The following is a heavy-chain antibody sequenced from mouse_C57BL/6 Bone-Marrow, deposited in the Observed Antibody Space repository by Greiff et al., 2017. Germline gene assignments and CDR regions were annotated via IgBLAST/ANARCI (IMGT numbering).Heavy chain of an antibody. Sequence: EVKLVESGGDLVKPGGSLKLSCAASGFTFSSYGMSWVRQTPDKRLEWVATISSGGSYTYYPDSVKGRFTIARDNAKNTLYLQMSSLKSEDTAMYYCARHWYYGSSYGGWFAYWGQGTLVTVSA. J-gene: IGHJ3*01. V-gene: IGHV5-6*01. CDR3: ARHWYYGSSYGGWFAY. CDR2: ISSGGSYT. D-gene: IGHD1-1*01. CDR1: GFTFSSYG.